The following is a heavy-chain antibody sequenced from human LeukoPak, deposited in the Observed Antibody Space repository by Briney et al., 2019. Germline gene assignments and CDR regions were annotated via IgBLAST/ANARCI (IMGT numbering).Heavy chain of an antibody. J-gene: IGHJ3*02. Sequence: GGSLRLSCAASGFTVSSNYMSWVRQAPGKGLEWVSVIYSGGSTYYADSVKGRFTISRDNSKNTLYLQMNSLRAEDTAVYYCATPGRVEGWWFAFDIWGQGTMVTVSS. CDR2: IYSGGST. CDR3: ATPGRVEGWWFAFDI. D-gene: IGHD2-8*02. V-gene: IGHV3-53*01. CDR1: GFTVSSNY.